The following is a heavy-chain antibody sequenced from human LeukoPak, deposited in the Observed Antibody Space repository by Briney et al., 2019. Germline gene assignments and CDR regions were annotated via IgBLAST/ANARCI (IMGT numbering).Heavy chain of an antibody. CDR2: ISYDGTNK. D-gene: IGHD3-3*01. CDR3: ARENDFVY. J-gene: IGHJ4*02. Sequence: PGRSLRLSRVASGFTFINYVMHLVRQAPGKGLEWVAVISYDGTNKYYADSVKGRFTISRDNSKSTLYLQMNSLRAEDTAVYYCARENDFVYWGQGTLVTVSS. V-gene: IGHV3-30*03. CDR1: GFTFINYV.